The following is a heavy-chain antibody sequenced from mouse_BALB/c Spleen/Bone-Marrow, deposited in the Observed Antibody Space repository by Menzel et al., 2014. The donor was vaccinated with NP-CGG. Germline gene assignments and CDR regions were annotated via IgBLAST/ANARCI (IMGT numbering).Heavy chain of an antibody. Sequence: VKLQESGPGLVQPSQSLSITCTVSGFSLTNYGVHWVRQSPGKGLEWLGVIWTGGSTDYNAAFISRLSIGKDNSKSQVFFKMNSLQANDTAIYYCARRYDASYALDYWGQGTSVTVSS. CDR1: GFSLTNYG. D-gene: IGHD2-14*01. V-gene: IGHV2-2*02. CDR3: ARRYDASYALDY. J-gene: IGHJ4*01. CDR2: IWTGGST.